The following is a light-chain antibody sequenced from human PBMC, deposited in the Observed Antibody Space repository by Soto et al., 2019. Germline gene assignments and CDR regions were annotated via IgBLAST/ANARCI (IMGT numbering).Light chain of an antibody. CDR2: EVS. CDR1: SSDIGASNY. V-gene: IGLV2-14*01. CDR3: TSYTRSTTWV. Sequence: QSVLTQPASVSGSPGQSITVSCTGTSSDIGASNYVSWYQQHPGKDPKLIISEVSNRPSGISNRFSGSKSGSTASLTISGLQAEEEADYYCTSYTRSTTWVFGGGTK. J-gene: IGLJ3*02.